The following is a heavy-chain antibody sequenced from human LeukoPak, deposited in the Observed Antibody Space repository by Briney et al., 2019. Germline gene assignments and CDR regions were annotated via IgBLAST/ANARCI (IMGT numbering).Heavy chain of an antibody. CDR1: GFTFSSYA. CDR3: ARGQTVPGAKYYFDF. D-gene: IGHD2/OR15-2a*01. CDR2: TRSRIYGGAP. J-gene: IGHJ4*02. Sequence: GGSLRLSCAASGFTFSSYAMSWVRQAPGMGLEWVSFTRSRIYGGAPEYAASVRGTFSVSRDDSESIAYLQMNNLKSEDTAVYYCARGQTVPGAKYYFDFWRPGTLVTVSS. V-gene: IGHV3-49*04.